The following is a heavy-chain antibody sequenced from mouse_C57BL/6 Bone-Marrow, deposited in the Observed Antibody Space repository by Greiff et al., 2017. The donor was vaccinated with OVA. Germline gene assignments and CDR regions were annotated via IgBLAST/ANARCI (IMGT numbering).Heavy chain of an antibody. J-gene: IGHJ2*01. CDR2: ISNLAYSI. V-gene: IGHV5-15*01. CDR3: ARREYYGLGY. D-gene: IGHD1-2*01. Sequence: EVQGLESGGGLVQPGASLKLSCAASGFTFSDYGMAWVRPAPRKGPVWVRFISNLAYSIYSADTVTGPFTISRENAKNTLYLEMSSLRSEDTAVYYCARREYYGLGYWGKGTTLTVSS. CDR1: GFTFSDYG.